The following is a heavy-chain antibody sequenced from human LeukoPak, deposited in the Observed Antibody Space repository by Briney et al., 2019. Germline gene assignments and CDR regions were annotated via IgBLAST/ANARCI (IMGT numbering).Heavy chain of an antibody. J-gene: IGHJ6*02. CDR3: AREMYSSSWYDYYGMDV. CDR2: IIPIFGTA. D-gene: IGHD6-13*01. CDR1: GGTFISYA. Sequence: ASVKVSCKASGGTFISYAISWVRQAPGQGLEWMGGIIPIFGTANYAQKFQGRVTITADESTSTAYMELSSLRSEDTAVYYCAREMYSSSWYDYYGMDVWGQGTTVTVSS. V-gene: IGHV1-69*13.